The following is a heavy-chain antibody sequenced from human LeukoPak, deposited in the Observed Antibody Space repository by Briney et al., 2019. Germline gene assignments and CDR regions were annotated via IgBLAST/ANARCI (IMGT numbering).Heavy chain of an antibody. CDR1: GFTFSSYA. V-gene: IGHV3-30*04. J-gene: IGHJ2*01. CDR2: ISYDGSNK. CDR3: AKDNRGIAARSHYWYFDL. D-gene: IGHD6-6*01. Sequence: GGSLRLSCAASGFTFSSYAMHWVRQAPGKGLEWVAVISYDGSNKYYADSVKGRFTISRDNSKNTLYLQMNSLRAEDTAVYYCAKDNRGIAARSHYWYFDLWGRGTLVTVSS.